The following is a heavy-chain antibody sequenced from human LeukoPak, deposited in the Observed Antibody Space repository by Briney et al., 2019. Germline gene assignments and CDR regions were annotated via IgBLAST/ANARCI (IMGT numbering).Heavy chain of an antibody. J-gene: IGHJ3*02. D-gene: IGHD5-24*01. CDR3: ARRGDGYNYDAFDI. V-gene: IGHV4-30-2*01. CDR2: IYHSGST. Sequence: PSETLSLTCAVSGGSISSGGYSWNWIRQPPGKGLEWIGYIYHSGSTYYIPSLKSRVTILVDRSKNQFSLKLSSVTAADTAVYYCARRGDGYNYDAFDIWGQGTMVTASS. CDR1: GGSISSGGYS.